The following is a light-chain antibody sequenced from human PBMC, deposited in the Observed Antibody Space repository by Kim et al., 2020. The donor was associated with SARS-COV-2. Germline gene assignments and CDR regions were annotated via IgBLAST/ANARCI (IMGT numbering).Light chain of an antibody. CDR1: QNVQYW. V-gene: IGKV1-5*03. CDR2: KAS. Sequence: SASVGDTLTITGRASQNVQYWVAWYQQKPGQVPNLRVEKASDWQSGVPPRFSGSGFGSHFTLTITTLQPDDFASYYWQQYHTGSTVGQGTKVDIK. CDR3: QQYHTGST. J-gene: IGKJ1*01.